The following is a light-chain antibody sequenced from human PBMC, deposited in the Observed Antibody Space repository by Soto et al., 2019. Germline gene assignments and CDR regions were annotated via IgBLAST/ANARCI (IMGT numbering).Light chain of an antibody. CDR2: EVT. V-gene: IGLV2-14*01. Sequence: QSALTQPASVSGSPGQSITISCTGTSSDVGAYNFVSWYQQHPGKAPKLIIYEVTYRPSGVSNRFSASKSANTASLAISGLQAEDEADYYCSSYTTSSSYVFGTGTKVTVL. J-gene: IGLJ1*01. CDR1: SSDVGAYNF. CDR3: SSYTTSSSYV.